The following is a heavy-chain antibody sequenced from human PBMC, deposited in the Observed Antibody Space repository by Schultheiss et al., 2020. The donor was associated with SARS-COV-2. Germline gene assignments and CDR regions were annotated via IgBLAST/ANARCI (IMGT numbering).Heavy chain of an antibody. V-gene: IGHV1-46*01. CDR3: AREGDRPTGFRNSQLDTTETH. J-gene: IGHJ4*02. CDR2: INPSGGSR. CDR1: GYPFTSYY. D-gene: IGHD4-23*01. Sequence: ASVKVSCQASGYPFTSYYMHWVRQAPGQGLEWMGIINPSGGSRSYAQKFQGRVTLTRDASTITVYMALSSLRSEDTAVYYCAREGDRPTGFRNSQLDTTETHWGQGTLVTVSS.